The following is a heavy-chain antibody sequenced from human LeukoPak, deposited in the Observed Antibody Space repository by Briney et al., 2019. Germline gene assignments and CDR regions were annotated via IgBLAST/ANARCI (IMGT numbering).Heavy chain of an antibody. D-gene: IGHD6-13*01. CDR1: GYTFTGYY. Sequence: ASVKVSCKASGYTFTGYYMHWVRQAPGQGLEWMGRIIPILGIANYAQKFQGRVTITADKSTSTAYMELSSLRSEDAAVYYCARSKSSSWGVAAFDPWGQGTLVTVSS. J-gene: IGHJ5*02. CDR2: IIPILGIA. V-gene: IGHV1-69*02. CDR3: ARSKSSSWGVAAFDP.